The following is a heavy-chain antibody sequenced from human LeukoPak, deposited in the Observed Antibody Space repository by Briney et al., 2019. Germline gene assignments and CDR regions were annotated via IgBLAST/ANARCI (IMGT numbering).Heavy chain of an antibody. V-gene: IGHV5-51*01. CDR2: IYPGDSET. Sequence: GESLEISGKGFGYSFPGYWTGWVRQLPGKGLEWMGFIYPGDSETRYSPSFQGQVTISADKSISTAYVQWTSLKASDTAMYYCARRGSRSSGVSYGLDVWGQGTTVTVSS. J-gene: IGHJ6*02. CDR3: ARRGSRSSGVSYGLDV. CDR1: GYSFPGYW. D-gene: IGHD6-6*01.